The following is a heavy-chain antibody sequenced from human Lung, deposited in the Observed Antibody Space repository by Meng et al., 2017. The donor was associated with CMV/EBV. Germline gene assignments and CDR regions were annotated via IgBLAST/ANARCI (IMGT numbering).Heavy chain of an antibody. CDR1: GFTFSTYW. CDR3: VRDGKYCSSGTCDYYIMDL. CDR2: INSDGSTT. D-gene: IGHD2-15*01. Sequence: GGSLRLXXAASGFTFSTYWMHWVRQTPGTGLVWVSRINSDGSTTTYADSVKGRFTISRDNAKNTLYLQMSSLRAEDSAVYYCVRDGKYCSSGTCDYYIMDLWGQRXTVTVSS. V-gene: IGHV3-74*01. J-gene: IGHJ6*02.